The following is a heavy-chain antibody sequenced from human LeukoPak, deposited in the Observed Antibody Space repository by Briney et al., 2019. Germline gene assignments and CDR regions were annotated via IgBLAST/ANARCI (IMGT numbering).Heavy chain of an antibody. CDR2: IIPIFGTA. CDR1: GGTFSSYA. D-gene: IGHD2-21*02. Sequence: SVTVSCKASGGTFSSYAISWVRQAPGQGLEWMGGIIPIFGTANYAQKFQGRVTITADESTSTAYMELSSLRSEDTAVYFCARSYDCGGDCFEVFDIWGQGTMVTVSS. CDR3: ARSYDCGGDCFEVFDI. V-gene: IGHV1-69*13. J-gene: IGHJ3*02.